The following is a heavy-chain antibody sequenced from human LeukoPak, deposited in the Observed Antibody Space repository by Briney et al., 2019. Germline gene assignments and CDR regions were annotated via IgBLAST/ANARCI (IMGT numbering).Heavy chain of an antibody. Sequence: ASVKVSCKASGGTFSCYAISWVRQAPRQGLEWMGGIIPIFGTANYAQKFQGRVTITTDESTSTAYMELSSLRSEDTAVYYCARSYYYDSSGYGYWGQGTLVTVSS. CDR3: ARSYYYDSSGYGY. CDR2: IIPIFGTA. J-gene: IGHJ4*02. CDR1: GGTFSCYA. D-gene: IGHD3-22*01. V-gene: IGHV1-69*05.